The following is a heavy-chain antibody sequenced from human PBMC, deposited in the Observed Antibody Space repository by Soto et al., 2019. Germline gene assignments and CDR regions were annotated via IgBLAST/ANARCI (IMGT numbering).Heavy chain of an antibody. CDR2: IYSSGSN. J-gene: IGHJ4*02. CDR3: ARGAQYQHLDN. CDR1: GGSISSGDSF. D-gene: IGHD2-2*01. Sequence: SETLALTCTVSGGSISSGDSFWSWIRQPPGKGLQWIGYIYSSGSNYYTPSLKSRVTISVDMSKNQFSLRLSSVTAADTAVYYCARGAQYQHLDNCGPGTLVTVPS. V-gene: IGHV4-30-4*01.